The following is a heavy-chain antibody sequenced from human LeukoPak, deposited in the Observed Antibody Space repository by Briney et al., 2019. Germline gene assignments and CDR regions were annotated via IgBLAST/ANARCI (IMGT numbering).Heavy chain of an antibody. CDR1: GGSISSYY. CDR2: IYYSGST. V-gene: IGHV4-59*01. Sequence: PSETLSLTCTVSGGSISSYYWSWIRQPPGKGLELIGYIYYSGSTNYNPSLKSRVTISVDTSKNQFSLKLSSVTAADTAVYYCARGKEVITMLRGLKPGYYFDYWGQGTLVTVSS. D-gene: IGHD3-10*01. J-gene: IGHJ4*02. CDR3: ARGKEVITMLRGLKPGYYFDY.